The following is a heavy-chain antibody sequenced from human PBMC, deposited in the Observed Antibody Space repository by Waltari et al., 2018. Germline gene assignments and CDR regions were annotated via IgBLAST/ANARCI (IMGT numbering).Heavy chain of an antibody. CDR1: GFSFTTYS. Sequence: VELVESGGGLVRPGGSLRLSCAGSGFSFTTYSMNWVRLAPGGGLEWVWFIRGNTNFISDADSVKGRFTISRDNAKNAMYLQMNSLRVEDTALYFCARDNSHCGTTRCYWNYNYFDLWGKGTTVTVSS. CDR3: ARDNSHCGTTRCYWNYNYFDL. D-gene: IGHD2-2*01. J-gene: IGHJ6*03. V-gene: IGHV3-21*02. CDR2: IRGNTNFI.